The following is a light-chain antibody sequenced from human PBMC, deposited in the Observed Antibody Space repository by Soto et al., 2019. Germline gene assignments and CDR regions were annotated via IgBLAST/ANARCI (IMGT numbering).Light chain of an antibody. Sequence: EIRVSQSPATLSASIGDGVTITCRASQSISSWLAWYQQKPGKAPKFLIYDASSLESGVPSRFSGSGPGTEFTLTISSLQPDDFATYYCQQYNSYSTFAQGTKVAIK. CDR2: DAS. CDR3: QQYNSYST. J-gene: IGKJ1*01. CDR1: QSISSW. V-gene: IGKV1-5*01.